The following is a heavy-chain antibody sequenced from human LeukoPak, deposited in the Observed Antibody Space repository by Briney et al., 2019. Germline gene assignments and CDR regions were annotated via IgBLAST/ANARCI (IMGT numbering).Heavy chain of an antibody. CDR1: GGSISSSNW. Sequence: SGTLSLTCAVSGGSISSSNWWSWVRQPPGKGLEWIGEIYHSGSTNYNPSLKSRVTISADTSKNQFSLKLSSVTAADTAVYYCTRDRGQWLVDYWGQGTLVTVSS. J-gene: IGHJ4*02. D-gene: IGHD6-19*01. CDR3: TRDRGQWLVDY. CDR2: IYHSGST. V-gene: IGHV4-4*02.